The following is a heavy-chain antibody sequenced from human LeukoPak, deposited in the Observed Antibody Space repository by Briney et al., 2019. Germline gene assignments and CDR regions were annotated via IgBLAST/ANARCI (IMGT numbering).Heavy chain of an antibody. D-gene: IGHD3-10*01. CDR2: IYHSGST. J-gene: IGHJ4*02. CDR3: ARQNYYGSGSYKY. Sequence: SETLSLTCAASGYSISSGYYWGWIRQPPGKGLEWIGSIYHSGSTYYNPSLKSRVTISVDTSKNQFSLKLSSVTAADTAVYYCARQNYYGSGSYKYWGQGTLVTVSS. V-gene: IGHV4-38-2*01. CDR1: GYSISSGYY.